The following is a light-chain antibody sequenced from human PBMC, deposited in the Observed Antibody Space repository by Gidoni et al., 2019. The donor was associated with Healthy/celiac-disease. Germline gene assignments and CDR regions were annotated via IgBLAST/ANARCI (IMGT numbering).Light chain of an antibody. J-gene: IGLJ1*01. CDR3: QSYDSSLVYV. V-gene: IGLV1-40*01. CDR2: GNS. CDR1: SCNIGAGYD. Sequence: QSVLTQPPSVSGAPGQRVTISCTGSSCNIGAGYDVHWYQQLPGTAPKLLIYGNSNRPSGVPDRFSGSKSGTSASLAITGLQAEDEADYYCQSYDSSLVYVFGTGTKVTVL.